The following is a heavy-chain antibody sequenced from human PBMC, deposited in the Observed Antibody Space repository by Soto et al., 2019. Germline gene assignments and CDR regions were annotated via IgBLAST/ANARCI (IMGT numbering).Heavy chain of an antibody. V-gene: IGHV1-2*02. J-gene: IGHJ5*02. CDR3: ARGGYSGSYNWFDP. D-gene: IGHD1-26*01. CDR1: GYTFTGYY. CDR2: INPNSGGT. Sequence: ASVKVSCKASGYTFTGYYMHWVRQAPGQGLEWMGWINPNSGGTNYAQKFQGRVTMTRDTSISTAYMELSRLRSDDTAVYYCARGGYSGSYNWFDPWCQGTLVTVSS.